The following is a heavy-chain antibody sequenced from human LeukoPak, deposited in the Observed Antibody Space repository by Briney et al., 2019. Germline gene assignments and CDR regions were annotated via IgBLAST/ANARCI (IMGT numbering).Heavy chain of an antibody. Sequence: GGSLRLSCAASGFTFSSYAMSWVRQAPGKGLEWVSAISGSGGGTYYADSVKGRFTISRDNSKNTLYLQMNSLRAEDTAVYYCATSRGYSYGSGDYFDYWGQGTLVTVSS. J-gene: IGHJ4*02. CDR3: ATSRGYSYGSGDYFDY. CDR2: ISGSGGGT. D-gene: IGHD5-18*01. V-gene: IGHV3-23*01. CDR1: GFTFSSYA.